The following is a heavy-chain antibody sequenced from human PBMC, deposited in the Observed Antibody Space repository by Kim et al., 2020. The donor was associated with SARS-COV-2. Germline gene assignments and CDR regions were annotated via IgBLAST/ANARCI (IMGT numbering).Heavy chain of an antibody. J-gene: IGHJ4*02. CDR2: I. D-gene: IGHD2-15*01. CDR3: ARNPQIAATFDF. Sequence: IDYAPSVKSRITVTPDTAKNEFSLQLSSMTREDTAIYYCARNPQIAATFDFWGQGTLVTVSS. V-gene: IGHV6-1*01.